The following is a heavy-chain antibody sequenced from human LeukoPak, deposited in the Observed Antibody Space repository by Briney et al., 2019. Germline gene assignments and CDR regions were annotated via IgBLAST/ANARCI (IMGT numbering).Heavy chain of an antibody. V-gene: IGHV4-34*01. CDR1: GGSFSDYY. D-gene: IGHD6-19*01. J-gene: IGHJ5*02. CDR2: INHSGNT. CDR3: ARTIAVTSTPVWFGP. Sequence: SETLSLTCAVYGGSFSDYYWSWIRQPPGKGLEWIGEINHSGNTNYNPSLKSRVTISVDTSKSQFSLMLSSVTAADTAVYYCARTIAVTSTPVWFGPWGQGTLVPVSS.